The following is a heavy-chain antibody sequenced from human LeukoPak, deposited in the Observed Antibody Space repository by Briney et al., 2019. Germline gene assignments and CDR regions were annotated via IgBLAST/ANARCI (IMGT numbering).Heavy chain of an antibody. J-gene: IGHJ4*02. Sequence: GGSLRLSCAASGFTFSSFGMHWVRQAPGKGLEWLSYISSSSSNANYADPVKGRFTISRDNAKNSLYLQLNSLRAEDTAVYYCARRSVAGTWDFDYWGQGTLVTVSS. D-gene: IGHD6-19*01. V-gene: IGHV3-48*04. CDR2: ISSSSSNA. CDR1: GFTFSSFG. CDR3: ARRSVAGTWDFDY.